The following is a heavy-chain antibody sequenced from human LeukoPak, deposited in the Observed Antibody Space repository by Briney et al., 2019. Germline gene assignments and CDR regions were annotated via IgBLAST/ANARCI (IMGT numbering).Heavy chain of an antibody. CDR1: RYTFTSYG. J-gene: IGHJ3*02. CDR2: ISAYNGNT. CDR3: ARVYYDFWSGYEYDAFDI. V-gene: IGHV1-18*01. D-gene: IGHD3-3*01. Sequence: ASVKVSCKASRYTFTSYGITWVRQAPGQGLEWMGWISAYNGNTNYAQKLQGRVTMTTDTSTNTAYMELRSLRSDDTAVYYCARVYYDFWSGYEYDAFDIWGQGTMVTVS.